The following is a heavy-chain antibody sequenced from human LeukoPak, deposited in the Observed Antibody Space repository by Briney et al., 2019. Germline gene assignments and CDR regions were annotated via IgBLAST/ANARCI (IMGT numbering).Heavy chain of an antibody. Sequence: GGSLRLSCAASGFIFSSYSMNWVRQAPGKGLEWVSYISSSSSTIYYADSVKGRFTISRDNAKNSLYLQMNSLRVEDTAIYYCAKVAHYYYGSESYYFFEHWGQGTPVTASS. V-gene: IGHV3-48*01. CDR2: ISSSSSTI. CDR3: AKVAHYYYGSESYYFFEH. J-gene: IGHJ4*02. D-gene: IGHD3-10*01. CDR1: GFIFSSYS.